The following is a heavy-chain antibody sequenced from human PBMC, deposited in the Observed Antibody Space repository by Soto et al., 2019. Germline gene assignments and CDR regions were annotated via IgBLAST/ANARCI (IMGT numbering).Heavy chain of an antibody. CDR2: IYYSGST. CDR1: GGSISSYY. Sequence: QVQLQESGPGLVKPSETLSLTCTVSGGSISSYYWSWIRQPPGKGLEWIGYIYYSGSTNYNPSLKRRVPLSVDTSQHQFSLKLSSVAAADTAVYYCAREGGHYGDPVHSYYYYGMDVWGQGTTVTVSS. V-gene: IGHV4-59*01. D-gene: IGHD4-17*01. CDR3: AREGGHYGDPVHSYYYYGMDV. J-gene: IGHJ6*02.